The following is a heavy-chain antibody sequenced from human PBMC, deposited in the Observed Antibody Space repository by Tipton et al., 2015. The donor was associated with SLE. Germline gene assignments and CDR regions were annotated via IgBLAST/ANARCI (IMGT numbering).Heavy chain of an antibody. V-gene: IGHV3-66*02. J-gene: IGHJ6*02. D-gene: IGHD1-26*01. CDR3: ARDLTTSGSYGYYGMDV. Sequence: SLRLSCAASGFTVSSNYMSWVRQAPGKGLEWVSVIYSGGSTYYADSVKGRFTISRDNSKNTLYLQMNSLRAEDTAVYYCARDLTTSGSYGYYGMDVWGQGTTVTVSS. CDR2: IYSGGST. CDR1: GFTVSSNY.